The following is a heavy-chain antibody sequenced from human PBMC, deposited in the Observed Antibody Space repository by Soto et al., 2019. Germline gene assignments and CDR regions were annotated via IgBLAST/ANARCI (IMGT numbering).Heavy chain of an antibody. V-gene: IGHV1-18*04. D-gene: IGHD6-13*01. Sequence: QVQLVQSGAEVKKPGASVKVSCKASGYTFTSYGISWVRQAPGQGLEWMGWISAYNGNTNYAQKLHGRVTMTTDTSTRTAYMELRRLRSDDTAVYYCARDPGIAAAHDYLGQGTLVTVSS. CDR2: ISAYNGNT. CDR1: GYTFTSYG. J-gene: IGHJ4*02. CDR3: ARDPGIAAAHDY.